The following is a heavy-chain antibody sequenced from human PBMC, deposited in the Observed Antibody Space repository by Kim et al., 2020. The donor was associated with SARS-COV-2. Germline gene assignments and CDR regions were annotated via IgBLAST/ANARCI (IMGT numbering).Heavy chain of an antibody. J-gene: IGHJ6*03. CDR2: ISSSSSYI. V-gene: IGHV3-21*01. D-gene: IGHD2-15*01. Sequence: GGSLRLSCAASGFTFSSYSMNWVRQAPGKGLEWVSSISSSSSYIYYADSVKGRFTISRDNAKNSLYLQMNSLRAEDTAVYYCAREGSVFYMDVWGKGNTVTVSS. CDR3: AREGSVFYMDV. CDR1: GFTFSSYS.